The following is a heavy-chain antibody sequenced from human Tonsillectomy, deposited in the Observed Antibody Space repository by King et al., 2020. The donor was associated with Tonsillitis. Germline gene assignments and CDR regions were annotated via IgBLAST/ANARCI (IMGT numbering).Heavy chain of an antibody. CDR2: ISYDGSNK. D-gene: IGHD6-13*01. CDR3: AKESSSWYRLVDY. Sequence: VQLVESGGGVVQPGRSLRLSCAASGFTFSSYGMHWVRQAPGKGLEWVAVISYDGSNKYYADSVKGRFTISRDNSKNTLYLQMNSLRAEDTAVYYCAKESSSWYRLVDYWGQGTLVTVSS. CDR1: GFTFSSYG. V-gene: IGHV3-30*18. J-gene: IGHJ4*02.